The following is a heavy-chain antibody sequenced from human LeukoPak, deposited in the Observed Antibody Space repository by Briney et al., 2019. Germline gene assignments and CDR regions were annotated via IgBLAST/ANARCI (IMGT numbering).Heavy chain of an antibody. D-gene: IGHD3-10*01. Sequence: ASVKVSCKASGYTFSSYGISWVRQAPGQGLEWMGWISAYNGNTNYAQKLQGRVTMTTDTSTSTAYMELRSLRSDDTAVYYCAINSPYYYGSGPSNWFDPWGQGTLVTVSS. CDR2: ISAYNGNT. CDR3: AINSPYYYGSGPSNWFDP. J-gene: IGHJ5*02. V-gene: IGHV1-18*01. CDR1: GYTFSSYG.